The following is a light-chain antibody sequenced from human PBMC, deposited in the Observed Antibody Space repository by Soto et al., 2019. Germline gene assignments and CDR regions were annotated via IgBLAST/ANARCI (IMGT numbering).Light chain of an antibody. CDR2: EVS. CDR3: ASNTPTWV. CDR1: SSDVGSYNL. V-gene: IGLV2-14*02. J-gene: IGLJ3*02. Sequence: QSALTQPASVSGSPGQSITISCTGTSSDVGSYNLVSWYRQHPGKAPKLIIYEVSKRPSGISNRFSGSKSANTASLTISGLQADDEADYFCASNTPTWVFGGGTQLTVL.